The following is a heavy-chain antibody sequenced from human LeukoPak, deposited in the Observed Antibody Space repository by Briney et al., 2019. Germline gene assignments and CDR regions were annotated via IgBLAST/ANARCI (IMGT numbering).Heavy chain of an antibody. CDR1: GFTFSTYW. CDR3: ARASTTVPNLLDH. Sequence: TGGSLRPSCAASGFTFSTYWMHWVRQAPGKGLVWVARIKGDGSSTIYADSVKGRFTISRDNSKNTLYLQTSSLRVEDTAVYYCARASTTVPNLLDHWGRGTLVTVSS. D-gene: IGHD4-17*01. J-gene: IGHJ4*02. V-gene: IGHV3-74*01. CDR2: IKGDGSST.